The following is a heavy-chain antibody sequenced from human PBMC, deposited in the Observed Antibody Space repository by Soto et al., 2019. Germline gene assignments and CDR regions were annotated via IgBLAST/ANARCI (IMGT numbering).Heavy chain of an antibody. V-gene: IGHV4-4*02. CDR3: ARGERQQQRDY. CDR2: VHHSGNS. CDR1: GGSIDSSNC. J-gene: IGHJ4*02. Sequence: SETLSLTCAVSGGSIDSSNCWIWVRQPPGKGLEWIGEVHHSGNSNYNPSLKSRVIISVDKPKNQFSLNLSSVTDADTAVYYCARGERQQQRDYWGQGTLVTVS. D-gene: IGHD6-25*01.